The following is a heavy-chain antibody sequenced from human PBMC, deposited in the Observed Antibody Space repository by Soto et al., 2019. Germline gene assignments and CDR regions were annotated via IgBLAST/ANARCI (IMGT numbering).Heavy chain of an antibody. D-gene: IGHD6-13*01. CDR1: GDSTRSSY. Sequence: SETLSLTCTVSGDSTRSSYWSWVRQPPGRGLEWIGYVYHTGTTNSNPSLKSRVTISADTSKNLFSLKLISVTPADTAVYFCARDMSGGSSWYEFDSWGPGTLVTVSS. V-gene: IGHV4-59*01. J-gene: IGHJ4*02. CDR3: ARDMSGGSSWYEFDS. CDR2: VYHTGTT.